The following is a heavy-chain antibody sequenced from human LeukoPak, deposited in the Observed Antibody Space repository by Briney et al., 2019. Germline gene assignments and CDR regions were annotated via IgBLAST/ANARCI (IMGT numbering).Heavy chain of an antibody. D-gene: IGHD2-8*02. Sequence: GGALRLSCAASGFTFSTFAMIWVRQPPGKGLEWVSSIFPSGGEIHYADSVRGRFTISRDNSKSTLSLQMNSLRAEDTAIYYCATYRQVLLPFESWGQGTLVTVSS. CDR1: GFTFSTFA. V-gene: IGHV3-23*01. CDR2: IFPSGGEI. J-gene: IGHJ4*02. CDR3: ATYRQVLLPFES.